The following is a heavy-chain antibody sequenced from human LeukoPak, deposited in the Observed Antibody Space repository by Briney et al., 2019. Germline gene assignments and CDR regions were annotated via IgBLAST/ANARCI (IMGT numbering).Heavy chain of an antibody. CDR1: GGTFSSYS. Sequence: PWASVTVSCKASGGTFSSYSITWVRQAPGQGLEWMGGIMPLFNTANYAQQFQGRVTITTDESTSTAYMELSSLRFEDTAMYYCARVDRYHYYLDVWGKGTTVTVSS. CDR3: ARVDRYHYYLDV. V-gene: IGHV1-69*05. J-gene: IGHJ6*03. CDR2: IMPLFNTA.